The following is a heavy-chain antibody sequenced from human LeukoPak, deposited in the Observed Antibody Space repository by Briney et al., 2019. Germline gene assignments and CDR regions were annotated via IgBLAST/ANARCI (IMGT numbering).Heavy chain of an antibody. D-gene: IGHD3-3*01. J-gene: IGHJ4*02. CDR2: ISSSSSYI. CDR1: GFTFSSYS. V-gene: IGHV3-21*04. Sequence: GGSLRLSCAASGFTFSSYSMNWVRQAPGKGLEWVSSISSSSSYIYYADSVKGRFTIPRDNAKNSLYLQMNSLRAEDTALYYCAKDFWSGYYSGYFDYWGQGTLVTVSS. CDR3: AKDFWSGYYSGYFDY.